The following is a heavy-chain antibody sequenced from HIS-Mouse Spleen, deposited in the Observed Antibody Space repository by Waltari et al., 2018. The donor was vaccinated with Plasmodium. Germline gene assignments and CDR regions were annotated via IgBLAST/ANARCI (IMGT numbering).Heavy chain of an antibody. CDR1: GGSIRSSRYY. D-gene: IGHD3-3*01. J-gene: IGHJ4*02. CDR3: AREPPYYDFWSGYYDY. CDR2: IYYSGST. Sequence: QLQLQESGPGLVKPSATLSLTCTVSGGSIRSSRYYWGWLRQLPGKGLEWIGSIYYSGSTYYNPSLKSRVTISVDTSKNQFSLKLSSVTAADTAVYYCAREPPYYDFWSGYYDYWGQGTLVTVSS. V-gene: IGHV4-39*07.